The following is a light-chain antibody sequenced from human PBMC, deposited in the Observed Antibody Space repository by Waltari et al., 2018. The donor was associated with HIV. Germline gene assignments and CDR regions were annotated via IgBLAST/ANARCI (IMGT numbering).Light chain of an antibody. CDR1: SPNIGAGYD. V-gene: IGLV1-40*01. CDR2: GNT. Sequence: QSVLTQPPSVSGAPGQRVTISCTGNSPNIGAGYDVHWYQQLPGTAPKLLIYGNTNRPSGVPDRFSGSQSGTSASLAISGLQAEDEADYHCQSYDSSLSGYVVFGGGTKLTVL. J-gene: IGLJ2*01. CDR3: QSYDSSLSGYVV.